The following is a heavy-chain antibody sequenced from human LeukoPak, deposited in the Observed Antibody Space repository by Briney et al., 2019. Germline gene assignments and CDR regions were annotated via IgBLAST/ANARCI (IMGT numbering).Heavy chain of an antibody. J-gene: IGHJ6*03. Sequence: PSETLSLTCTVSGGSISSHYWSWIRQPPGKGLEWIGYIYYSGSTNYNPSLKSRVTISVDTSKNQFSLKLSSETAADTAVYYCARVFRYSYGNYYYYMDVWGKGPTVTVSS. CDR3: ARVFRYSYGNYYYYMDV. CDR1: GGSISSHY. CDR2: IYYSGST. D-gene: IGHD5-18*01. V-gene: IGHV4-59*11.